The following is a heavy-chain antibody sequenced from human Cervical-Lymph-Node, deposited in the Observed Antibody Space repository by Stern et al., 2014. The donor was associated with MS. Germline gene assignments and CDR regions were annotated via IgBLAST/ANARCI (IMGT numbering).Heavy chain of an antibody. J-gene: IGHJ4*02. Sequence: VQLVESGPGLVKPSETLSLTCTVSGGSTSSYYWSWIRQPPGKGLEWIGYISSSGGPKYNPSLKRRVTISLDTSKNPFSLKLSFVTAADTAVYYCARGYTTSSGRPDYWGQGTLVTVSS. CDR3: ARGYTTSSGRPDY. CDR2: ISSSGGP. CDR1: GGSTSSYY. D-gene: IGHD6-6*01. V-gene: IGHV4-59*08.